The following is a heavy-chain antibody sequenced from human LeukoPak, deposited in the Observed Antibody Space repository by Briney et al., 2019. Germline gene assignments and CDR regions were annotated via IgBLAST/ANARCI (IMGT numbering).Heavy chain of an antibody. Sequence: GGSLRLSCAASGFAFNTYSMNWVRQAPGKGLEWVSFIFSSSTYIYYTDSVKGRFTISRDNARNSLYLQMDNLRAEDTGVYYCARAGTTGSVDYWGQGSLVTVSS. CDR1: GFAFNTYS. D-gene: IGHD1-14*01. V-gene: IGHV3-21*03. J-gene: IGHJ4*02. CDR3: ARAGTTGSVDY. CDR2: IFSSSTYI.